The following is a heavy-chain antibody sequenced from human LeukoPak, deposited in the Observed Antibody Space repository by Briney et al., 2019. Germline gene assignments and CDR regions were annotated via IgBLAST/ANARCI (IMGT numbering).Heavy chain of an antibody. CDR3: ARSEVTSSSWYLSPTFDI. J-gene: IGHJ3*02. D-gene: IGHD6-13*01. Sequence: SETLSLTCTVSGGSISSYYWSWIRQPPGKGLEWIGYIYYSGSTNYSPSLKSRVTISVDTSNNQFSLKLSSVTAADTAVYYCARSEVTSSSWYLSPTFDIWGQGQWSPSLQ. CDR1: GGSISSYY. CDR2: IYYSGST. V-gene: IGHV4-59*01.